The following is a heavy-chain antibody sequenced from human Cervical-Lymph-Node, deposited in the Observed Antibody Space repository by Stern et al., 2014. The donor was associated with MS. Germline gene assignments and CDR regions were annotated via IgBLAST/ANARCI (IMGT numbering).Heavy chain of an antibody. V-gene: IGHV3-9*01. J-gene: IGHJ4*02. CDR2: INWSGGNT. CDR3: AKDINDYWSGPADY. D-gene: IGHD3-3*01. Sequence: EVQLVESGGGLVQPGRSLRLSCAASGFTFADHAMHWVRQAPGKGLEWVSRINWSGGNTGYADVVEGRFTISRDNAKNSLYLQINSLRVEDTAFYYCAKDINDYWSGPADYWGQGTLVTVSS. CDR1: GFTFADHA.